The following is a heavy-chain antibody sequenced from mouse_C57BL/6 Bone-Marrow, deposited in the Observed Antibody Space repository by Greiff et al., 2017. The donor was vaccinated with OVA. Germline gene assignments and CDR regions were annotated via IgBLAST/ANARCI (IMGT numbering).Heavy chain of an antibody. D-gene: IGHD1-1*01. Sequence: VKLVESGAELARPGASVKLSCKASGYTFTSYGISWVKQRTGQGLEWIGEIYPRSGNTYYNEKFKGKATLTADKSSSTAYMELRSLTSEDSAVYFCARDYGSSHYWGQGTTLTVSS. CDR3: ARDYGSSHY. V-gene: IGHV1-81*01. J-gene: IGHJ2*01. CDR2: IYPRSGNT. CDR1: GYTFTSYG.